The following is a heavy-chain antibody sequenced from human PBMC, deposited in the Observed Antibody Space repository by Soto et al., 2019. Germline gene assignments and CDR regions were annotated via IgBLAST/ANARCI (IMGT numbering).Heavy chain of an antibody. CDR1: GSSLSRKSYS. Sequence: SGTLSLTCSVSGSSLSRKSYSWGWIRQPPGKGQEKIGTFYYSENTYYNPSLKSRVTISVDTSKNQFSVKLSSVTAADTAVYYCAKLAGYCSGNSCHGDYAMDVWGQGTTVTVSS. V-gene: IGHV4-39*01. CDR3: AKLAGYCSGNSCHGDYAMDV. J-gene: IGHJ6*02. D-gene: IGHD2-15*01. CDR2: FYYSENT.